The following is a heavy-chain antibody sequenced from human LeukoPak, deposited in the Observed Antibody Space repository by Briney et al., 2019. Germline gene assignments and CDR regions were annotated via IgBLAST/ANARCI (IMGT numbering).Heavy chain of an antibody. CDR2: ISTYNGET. CDR1: GYTFTNYA. Sequence: GASVKVSCKASGYTFTNYAITWVRQAPGQGFEWMGWISTYNGETAYAQKLQGRVTMTTDTSTTTANMELRSLRSDDTAVYYCARGKGGRDYWGQGTLVTVSS. D-gene: IGHD3-16*01. CDR3: ARGKGGRDY. V-gene: IGHV1-18*01. J-gene: IGHJ4*02.